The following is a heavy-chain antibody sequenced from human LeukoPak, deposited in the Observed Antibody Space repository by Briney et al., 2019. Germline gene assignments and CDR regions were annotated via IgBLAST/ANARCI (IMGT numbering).Heavy chain of an antibody. D-gene: IGHD3-22*01. CDR3: ARANDYDSSGYYY. J-gene: IGHJ4*02. CDR2: IYHSGST. Sequence: SETLSLTCAVSGGSISSSNWWSWVRQTPGKGLEWIGEIYHSGSTNYNPSLKSRVTISVDTSKNQFSLKLSSVTAADTAVYYCARANDYDSSGYYYWGQGTLVTVSS. CDR1: GGSISSSNW. V-gene: IGHV4-4*02.